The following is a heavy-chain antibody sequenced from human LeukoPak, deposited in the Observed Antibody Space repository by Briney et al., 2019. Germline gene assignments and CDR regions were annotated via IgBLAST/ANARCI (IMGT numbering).Heavy chain of an antibody. CDR1: GFTFSNGD. V-gene: IGHV3-30*02. Sequence: GGSLRLSCAASGFTFSNGDMHWVRQAPGKGLEWVAFIRYDGSNKYYADSVKGRFTISRDNSKNTLYLQMNSLRAEDTAVYYCASLIRDYFDYWGQGTLVTVSS. J-gene: IGHJ4*02. CDR3: ASLIRDYFDY. D-gene: IGHD3-16*01. CDR2: IRYDGSNK.